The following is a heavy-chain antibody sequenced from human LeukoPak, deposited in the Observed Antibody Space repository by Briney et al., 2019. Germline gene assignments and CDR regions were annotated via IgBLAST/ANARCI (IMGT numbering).Heavy chain of an antibody. V-gene: IGHV3-23*01. D-gene: IGHD3-10*01. CDR2: ISGSGDGT. CDR3: AKERKEVVLLWFGELGS. Sequence: GGSLRLSCAAPGFTFSTYAMSWVRQAPGKGLEWVSAISGSGDGTYYADSVKGRFTISRDNSRNTVFLQINSLRAEDTAVYYCAKERKEVVLLWFGELGSWGQGTLVTVSS. CDR1: GFTFSTYA. J-gene: IGHJ4*02.